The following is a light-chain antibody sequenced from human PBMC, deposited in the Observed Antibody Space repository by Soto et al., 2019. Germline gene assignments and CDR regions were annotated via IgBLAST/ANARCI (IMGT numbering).Light chain of an antibody. CDR3: GTWDSSLSKV. V-gene: IGLV1-51*02. Sequence: QSALTQPPSVSAAPGQKVTISCSGSSSNIGNNYVSWYQQLPGTAPKLLIYENNKRPSGIPDRFSGSKSGTSATLGITGLQTGDEADYYCGTWDSSLSKVFGTGTKLTVL. CDR2: ENN. CDR1: SSNIGNNY. J-gene: IGLJ1*01.